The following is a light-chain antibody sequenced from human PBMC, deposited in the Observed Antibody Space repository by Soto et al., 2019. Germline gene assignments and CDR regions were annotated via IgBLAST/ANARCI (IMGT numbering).Light chain of an antibody. CDR1: SSDVGAYNY. CDR2: EVS. J-gene: IGLJ1*01. Sequence: QSALTQPASVSGSPGQSITISCTGTSSDVGAYNYVSWYQQYPGKTPKLMIYEVSNRPSGVSSRFSGSKSGNTASLTISGLQAEDEADYYCISYTGSSTSYVFGSGTKVTVL. CDR3: ISYTGSSTSYV. V-gene: IGLV2-14*01.